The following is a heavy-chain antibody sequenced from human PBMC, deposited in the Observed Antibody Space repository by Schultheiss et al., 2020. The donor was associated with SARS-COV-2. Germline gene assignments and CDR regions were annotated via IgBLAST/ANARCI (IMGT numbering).Heavy chain of an antibody. CDR3: ARDNTYYGPMDV. Sequence: GGSLRLSCAASGFTFSDYYMSWIRQAPGKGLEWVSAISGGGSTYYADSVKGRFTISRDNAKISLYLQMNSLRAEDTAIYYCARDNTYYGPMDVWGQGTTVTVSS. J-gene: IGHJ6*02. V-gene: IGHV3-11*01. CDR2: ISGGGST. D-gene: IGHD3-10*01. CDR1: GFTFSDYY.